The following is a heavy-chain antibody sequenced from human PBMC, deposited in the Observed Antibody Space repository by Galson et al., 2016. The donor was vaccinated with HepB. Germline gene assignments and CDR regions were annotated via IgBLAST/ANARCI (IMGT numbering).Heavy chain of an antibody. V-gene: IGHV6-1*01. Sequence: AISGDSVSNNSVAWNWIRQSPSRGLEWLGRTYYRSKWYHDYADSVRSRITFSPDTSKNQFSLQLRSVTPEDTAVYFCARDRWFGEPQFDYWGQGTLVIVSS. CDR1: GDSVSNNSVA. CDR2: TYYRSKWYH. J-gene: IGHJ4*01. D-gene: IGHD3-10*01. CDR3: ARDRWFGEPQFDY.